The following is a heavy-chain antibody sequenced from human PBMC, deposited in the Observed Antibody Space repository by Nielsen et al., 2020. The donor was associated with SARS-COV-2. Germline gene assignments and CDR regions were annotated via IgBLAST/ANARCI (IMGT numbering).Heavy chain of an antibody. Sequence: SETLSLTCTVSGGSISSYYWSWIRQHPGKGLEWIGYIYYSGSAYYNPALKSRVTISIDTSKNQFSLKLTSMTAADTAVYYCATLTTGTTGVDYWGQGILVTVSS. V-gene: IGHV4-59*01. CDR3: ATLTTGTTGVDY. CDR2: IYYSGSA. CDR1: GGSISSYY. J-gene: IGHJ4*02. D-gene: IGHD1-1*01.